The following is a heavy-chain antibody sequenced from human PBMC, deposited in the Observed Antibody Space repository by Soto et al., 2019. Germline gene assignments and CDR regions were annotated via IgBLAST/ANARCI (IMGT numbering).Heavy chain of an antibody. CDR1: GFTFSSYG. Sequence: QVQLVESGGGVVQPGRSLRLSCAASGFTFSSYGMHWVRQAPGKGLEWVAVISYDGSNKYYADSVKGRFTISRDNSKNTLYLQMNSLRAEDTAVYYCAKMAVTDYYYYGMDVWGQGTTVTVSS. CDR2: ISYDGSNK. D-gene: IGHD2-21*02. CDR3: AKMAVTDYYYYGMDV. J-gene: IGHJ6*02. V-gene: IGHV3-30*18.